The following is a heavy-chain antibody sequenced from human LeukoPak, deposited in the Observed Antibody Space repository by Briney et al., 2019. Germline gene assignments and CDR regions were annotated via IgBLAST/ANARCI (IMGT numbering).Heavy chain of an antibody. CDR2: ISVSGDST. Sequence: GGSLRLSCAASGFTFSSYAMSWVRQAPGKGLEWVSGISVSGDSTYYADSVKGRFTISRHNSKNTLYLQMNSLRAEDTAVYYCARGPTPYYFDYWGQGTLVTVSS. CDR3: ARGPTPYYFDY. J-gene: IGHJ4*02. CDR1: GFTFSSYA. V-gene: IGHV3-23*01.